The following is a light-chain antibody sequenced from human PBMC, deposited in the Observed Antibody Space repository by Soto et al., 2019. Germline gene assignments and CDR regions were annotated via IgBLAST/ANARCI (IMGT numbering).Light chain of an antibody. J-gene: IGLJ1*01. CDR2: DVS. Sequence: LTASASVSGPPWRSLTISRPGTSGDVGGYSYVSWYQQHPGKAPKLMIYDVSDRPSGVSSRFSVSRSGNTASLTISGLQAEDEADYYCSSYTSSSTYVLGTGTKVTFL. V-gene: IGLV2-14*01. CDR1: SGDVGGYSY. CDR3: SSYTSSSTYV.